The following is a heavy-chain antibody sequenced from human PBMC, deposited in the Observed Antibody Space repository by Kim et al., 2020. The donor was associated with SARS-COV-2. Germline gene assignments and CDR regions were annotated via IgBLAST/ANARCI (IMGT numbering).Heavy chain of an antibody. J-gene: IGHJ6*02. Sequence: RFTISRDNAKNSLYLQMNSLRAEDTAVYYCARDLPRDGDYFSDYYYGMDVWGQGTTVTVSS. D-gene: IGHD4-17*01. CDR3: ARDLPRDGDYFSDYYYGMDV. V-gene: IGHV3-11*06.